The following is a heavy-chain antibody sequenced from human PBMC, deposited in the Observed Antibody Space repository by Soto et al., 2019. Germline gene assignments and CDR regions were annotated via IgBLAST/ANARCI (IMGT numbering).Heavy chain of an antibody. CDR1: GGSISSGGYY. CDR2: IYYSGST. CDR3: ARDASGYSRSWYYFDY. D-gene: IGHD6-13*01. J-gene: IGHJ4*02. Sequence: QVQLQESGPGLVKPSQTLSLTCTVSGGSISSGGYYWSWIRQHPGKGLEWIGYIYYSGSTDYNPSLKSRVTISVDTSKNQFSLKLSSVTAADTAVYYCARDASGYSRSWYYFDYWGQGTLVTVSS. V-gene: IGHV4-31*03.